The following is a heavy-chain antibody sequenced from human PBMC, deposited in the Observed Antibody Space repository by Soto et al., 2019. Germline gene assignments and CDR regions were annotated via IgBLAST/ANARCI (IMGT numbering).Heavy chain of an antibody. D-gene: IGHD3-22*01. CDR1: GGSISSYY. CDR2: IYYSGST. V-gene: IGHV4-59*01. J-gene: IGHJ4*02. CDR3: ARDPYYYDSSGYPGGGYFDY. Sequence: LSLTCTVSGGSISSYYWSWIRQPPGKGLEWIGYIYYSGSTNYNPSLKSRVTISVDTSKNQFSLKLSSVTAADTAVYYCARDPYYYDSSGYPGGGYFDYWGQGTLVTVSS.